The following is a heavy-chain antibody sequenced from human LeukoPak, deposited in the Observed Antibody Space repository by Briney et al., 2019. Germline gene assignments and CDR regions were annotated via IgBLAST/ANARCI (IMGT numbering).Heavy chain of an antibody. CDR2: IYYRGST. Sequence: PSETLSLTSTVSGGSISSSPYYWGWIRQPPGKGLEWIGTIYYRGSTYSNPSLNSRVTISLDTSKNQFSLRLRSVTAADTALYYCARHYLSDGILSTFDPWGQGTLVTVSS. CDR3: ARHYLSDGILSTFDP. CDR1: GGSISSSPYY. V-gene: IGHV4-39*01. J-gene: IGHJ5*02. D-gene: IGHD2-2*01.